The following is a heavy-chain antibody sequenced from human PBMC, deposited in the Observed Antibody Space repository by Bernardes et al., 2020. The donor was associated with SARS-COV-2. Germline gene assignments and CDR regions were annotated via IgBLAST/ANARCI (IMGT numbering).Heavy chain of an antibody. CDR3: AKDNDVLVVVAVTRDAFDV. J-gene: IGHJ3*01. D-gene: IGHD2-15*01. V-gene: IGHV3-23*01. CDR1: GFTFRSYT. CDR2: VRSNGGHT. Sequence: RGSLCLSCAASGFTFRSYTISWVRPAPGKGLEYVAAVRSNGGHTNYADSVKGRFTISRDNSKNTVYLQMNSLRVDDTTVYYCAKDNDVLVVVAVTRDAFDVWGQGTMVTVSS.